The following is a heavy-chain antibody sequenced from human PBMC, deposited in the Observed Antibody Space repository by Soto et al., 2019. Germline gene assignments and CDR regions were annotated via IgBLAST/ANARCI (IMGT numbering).Heavy chain of an antibody. CDR3: ARGPKPMVRGAGERYNWFDP. Sequence: EVQLVESGGGLVQPGGSLRLSCAASGFTFSSYSMNWVRQAPGKGLEWVSYISSSSSTIYYADSVKGRFTISRDNAKNSLYLQMNSLRAEDTAVYDCARGPKPMVRGAGERYNWFDPWGQGTLVTVSS. V-gene: IGHV3-48*01. CDR1: GFTFSSYS. D-gene: IGHD3-10*01. CDR2: ISSSSSTI. J-gene: IGHJ5*02.